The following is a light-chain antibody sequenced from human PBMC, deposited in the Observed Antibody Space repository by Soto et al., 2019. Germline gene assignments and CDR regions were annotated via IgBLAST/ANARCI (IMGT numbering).Light chain of an antibody. Sequence: QSVLTQPPSVSGAPGQRVTISWTGSSSKIGAGYGIHWYQQLPGTAPKLLIYGDNNRPSGVPDRFSASKSDTSASLVITGLQAEDEADYYCQSYDSSLSALFGGGTNLTVL. J-gene: IGLJ3*02. V-gene: IGLV1-40*01. CDR3: QSYDSSLSAL. CDR2: GDN. CDR1: SSKIGAGYG.